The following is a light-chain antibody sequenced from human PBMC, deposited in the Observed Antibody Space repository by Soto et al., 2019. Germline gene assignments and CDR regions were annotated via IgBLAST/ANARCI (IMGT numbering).Light chain of an antibody. CDR1: SSDVGGYNY. CDR2: DVS. V-gene: IGLV2-14*01. Sequence: QSTLTQPASVSGSRGQWITISCTGTSSDVGGYNYVSWYQQHPGKAPKLMIYDVSNRPSGVSNRFSGSKSGNTASLTISGLQAEDEADYYCSSYTSSSTVFGTGTKVTVL. CDR3: SSYTSSSTV. J-gene: IGLJ1*01.